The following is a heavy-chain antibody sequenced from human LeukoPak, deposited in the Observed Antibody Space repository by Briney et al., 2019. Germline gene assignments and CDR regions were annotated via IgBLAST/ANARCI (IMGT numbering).Heavy chain of an antibody. CDR3: ATYGDQAPFDY. D-gene: IGHD4-17*01. Sequence: SETLSLTCTVSGGSISSYYWSWIRQPPGKGLEWIGYIYYSGSTNYNPSLKSRVTISVDTSKNQFSLKLSSVTAVDTAVYYCATYGDQAPFDYWGQGTLVTVSS. CDR1: GGSISSYY. CDR2: IYYSGST. V-gene: IGHV4-59*12. J-gene: IGHJ4*02.